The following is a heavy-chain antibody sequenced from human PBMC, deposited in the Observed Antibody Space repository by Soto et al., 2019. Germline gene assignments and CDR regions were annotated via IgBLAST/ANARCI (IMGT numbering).Heavy chain of an antibody. CDR3: ATSYGSGSRPFDY. D-gene: IGHD3-10*01. CDR2: IIPMLGMS. V-gene: IGHV1-69*02. Sequence: QVQLVQSGAEVKKPGSSVKVSCKASGDTFNFYTISWVRQAPGQGLEWMGRIIPMLGMSNYAQKFQDRVTILADKSTSTAYKQLSSLRSEDTAIYYCATSYGSGSRPFDYWGQGTLVTVSS. CDR1: GDTFNFYT. J-gene: IGHJ4*02.